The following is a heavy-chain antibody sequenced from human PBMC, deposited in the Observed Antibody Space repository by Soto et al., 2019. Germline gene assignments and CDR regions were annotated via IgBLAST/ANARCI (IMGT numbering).Heavy chain of an antibody. D-gene: IGHD6-6*01. CDR1: GGTFSSYA. V-gene: IGHV1-69*06. CDR2: IIPIFGTA. Sequence: QVQLVQSGAEVKKPGSSVKVSCKASGGTFSSYAISWVRQAPGQGLEWMGGIIPIFGTANYAQKFQGRVTITADKSTSTAYMELSSLRSEDTAVYYCARSARDSSSSRYYYYGMDVWGQGTTVTVSS. J-gene: IGHJ6*02. CDR3: ARSARDSSSSRYYYYGMDV.